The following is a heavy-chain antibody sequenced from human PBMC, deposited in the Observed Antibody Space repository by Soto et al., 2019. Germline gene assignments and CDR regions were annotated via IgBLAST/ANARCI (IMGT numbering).Heavy chain of an antibody. CDR3: ARSIGGSSYYPPDY. Sequence: QVQLVESGGGVVQPGGSLRLSCAASGFTFSGYGMHWVRQSPGEGLEWVAILANDGSYKYYAESVKGRFTISRVNSKNTLYLQMDSLRPEDTAVYYCARSIGGSSYYPPDYWGQGTLVTVSS. CDR1: GFTFSGYG. J-gene: IGHJ4*02. CDR2: LANDGSYK. D-gene: IGHD2-15*01. V-gene: IGHV3-30*03.